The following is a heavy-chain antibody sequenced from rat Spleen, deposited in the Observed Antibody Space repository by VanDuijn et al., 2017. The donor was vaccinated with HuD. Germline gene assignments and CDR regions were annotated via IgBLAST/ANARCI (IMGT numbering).Heavy chain of an antibody. D-gene: IGHD1-4*01. CDR1: GFSITSNY. Sequence: EVRLQESGPGLVKPSQSLSLTCSVTGFSITSNYWGWIRKFPGNKMEWIGHITYSGSTTYNPSLKNRISITRDTSKNQFFLQLNSVTTEDTATYYCARYIPGYYVMDAWGQGASVTVSS. CDR3: ARYIPGYYVMDA. CDR2: ITYSGST. J-gene: IGHJ4*01. V-gene: IGHV3-1*01.